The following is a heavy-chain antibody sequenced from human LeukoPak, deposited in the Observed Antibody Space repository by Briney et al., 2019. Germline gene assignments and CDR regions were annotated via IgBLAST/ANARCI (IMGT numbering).Heavy chain of an antibody. CDR3: ARVLFYSSGNKSNRVDY. Sequence: ASVKVSCKASGYTFTGYYMHWVRQAPGQGLEWMGWINPDSGGTNYAQKFQGRVTMTRDTSIRTAYMELSRLRSDDTAVYYCARVLFYSSGNKSNRVDYWGQGTLVIVSS. J-gene: IGHJ4*02. CDR2: INPDSGGT. V-gene: IGHV1-2*02. D-gene: IGHD6-19*01. CDR1: GYTFTGYY.